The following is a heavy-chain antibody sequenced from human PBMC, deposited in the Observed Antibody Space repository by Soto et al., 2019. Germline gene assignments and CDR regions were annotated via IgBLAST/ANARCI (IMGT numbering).Heavy chain of an antibody. J-gene: IGHJ6*03. V-gene: IGHV4-4*02. D-gene: IGHD2-2*01. CDR1: SGSISSSNW. Sequence: SETLSLTCAVSSGSISSSNWWSWVRQPPGKGLEWIGEIYHSGSTNYNPSLKSRVTISVDKSKNQFSLKLSSVTAADTAVYYCARDLRPCSSTSCYYYYMDVWGKGTTVTVSS. CDR2: IYHSGST. CDR3: ARDLRPCSSTSCYYYYMDV.